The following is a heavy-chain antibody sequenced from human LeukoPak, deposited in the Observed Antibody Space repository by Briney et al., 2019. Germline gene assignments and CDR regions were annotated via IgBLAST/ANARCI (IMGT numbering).Heavy chain of an antibody. CDR3: AKDIAFYYGSRSYFPNAFNF. CDR1: GFTFDDYA. CDR2: ISGDGDST. Sequence: PGGSLRLSCAASGFTFDDYAMHWVRQAPGKGLEWVSLISGDGDSTYSADSVKGRFTISRDNNKNSLYLQMNSLRTEDTALYYCAKDIAFYYGSRSYFPNAFNFWGQGTMVAVSS. V-gene: IGHV3-43*02. D-gene: IGHD3-10*01. J-gene: IGHJ3*01.